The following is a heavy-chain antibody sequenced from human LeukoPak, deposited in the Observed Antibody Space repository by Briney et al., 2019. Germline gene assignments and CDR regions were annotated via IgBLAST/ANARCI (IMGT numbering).Heavy chain of an antibody. J-gene: IGHJ4*02. V-gene: IGHV1-2*02. Sequence: GASVKVSCKASGYTFTGYYMHWVRQAPGQGLEWMGWINPNSGGTNYAQKFQGRVTMTRDTSISTAYMELSRLRSDDTAVYYCARAAHSSTSVNDYWGQGTLVIVSS. CDR1: GYTFTGYY. D-gene: IGHD2-2*01. CDR2: INPNSGGT. CDR3: ARAAHSSTSVNDY.